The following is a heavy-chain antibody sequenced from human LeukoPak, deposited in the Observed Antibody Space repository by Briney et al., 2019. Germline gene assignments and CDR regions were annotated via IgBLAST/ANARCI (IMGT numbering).Heavy chain of an antibody. J-gene: IGHJ4*02. Sequence: PGGSLRLSCAASGFTFSSYSMNWVRQAPGKGLECVSSISSSSNYIHYADSVKGRFTISRDNAKNSLYLQINSLRAEDTAVYYCASGTGYTNGCFDYWGQGTLVTVSS. CDR3: ASGTGYTNGCFDY. CDR2: ISSSSNYI. D-gene: IGHD6-19*01. V-gene: IGHV3-21*01. CDR1: GFTFSSYS.